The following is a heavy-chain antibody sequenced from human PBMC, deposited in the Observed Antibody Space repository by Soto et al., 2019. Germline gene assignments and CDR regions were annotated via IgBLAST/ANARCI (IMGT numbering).Heavy chain of an antibody. CDR1: GYSFTSYW. CDR2: IYPGDSDT. CDR3: ARHKQNYYGSGSHFWYYYYGMAV. Sequence: PGESLKISCKGSGYSFTSYWIGWVRQMPGKGLEWMGIIYPGDSDTRYSPSFQDQVTISADKSISTAYLQWSSLKASDTAMYYCARHKQNYYGSGSHFWYYYYGMAVWGQGTTVTVSS. D-gene: IGHD3-10*01. J-gene: IGHJ6*02. V-gene: IGHV5-51*01.